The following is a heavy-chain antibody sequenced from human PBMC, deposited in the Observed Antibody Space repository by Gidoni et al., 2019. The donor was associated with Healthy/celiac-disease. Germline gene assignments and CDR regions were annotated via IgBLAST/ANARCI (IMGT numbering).Heavy chain of an antibody. J-gene: IGHJ6*02. Sequence: EVQLVESGGGLVKPGGSLRLSCAASGFTFSSYSMNWVRQAPGKGLEWVSSISSSSSYIYYADSVKGLFTISRDNAKNSLYLQMNSLRAEDTAVYYCASPPQQQLAPYYYYGMDVWGQGTTVTVSS. CDR3: ASPPQQQLAPYYYYGMDV. CDR2: ISSSSSYI. CDR1: GFTFSSYS. D-gene: IGHD6-13*01. V-gene: IGHV3-21*01.